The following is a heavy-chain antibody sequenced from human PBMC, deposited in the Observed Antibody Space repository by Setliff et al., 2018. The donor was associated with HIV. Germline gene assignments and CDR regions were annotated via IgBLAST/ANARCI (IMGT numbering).Heavy chain of an antibody. Sequence: SETLSLTCSVSGGSISTYHWSWIRQPPGKGLGWIGYIYKSGSTNYSPSLKSRVTISPGTSKNQFSLKLTSVTAADTAVYYCAREGSPIYYFDYWSQGTLVTVSS. J-gene: IGHJ4*02. V-gene: IGHV4-4*08. D-gene: IGHD3-10*01. CDR2: IYKSGST. CDR3: AREGSPIYYFDY. CDR1: GGSISTYH.